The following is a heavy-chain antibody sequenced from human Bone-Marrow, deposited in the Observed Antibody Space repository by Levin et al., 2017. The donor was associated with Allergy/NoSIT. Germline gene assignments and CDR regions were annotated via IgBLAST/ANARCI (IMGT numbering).Heavy chain of an antibody. Sequence: SQTLSLTCTVSGGSISSYYWSWIRQPPGKGLEWIGYIYYSGSTNYNPSLKSRVTISVDTSKNQFSLKLSSVTAADTAVYYCARDKGYCSGGSCLGPYYFDYWGQGTLVTVSS. J-gene: IGHJ4*02. CDR1: GGSISSYY. CDR2: IYYSGST. D-gene: IGHD2-15*01. CDR3: ARDKGYCSGGSCLGPYYFDY. V-gene: IGHV4-59*01.